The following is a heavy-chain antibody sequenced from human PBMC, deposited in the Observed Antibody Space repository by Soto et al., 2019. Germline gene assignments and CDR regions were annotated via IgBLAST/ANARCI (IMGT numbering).Heavy chain of an antibody. V-gene: IGHV3-48*02. CDR1: GFTFSSYS. CDR2: ISSSSSTI. D-gene: IGHD3-16*01. CDR3: ARPILGGDYYYYGMDV. Sequence: EVQLVESGGGLVQPGGSLRLSCAASGFTFSSYSMNWVRQAPGKGLEWVSYISSSSSTIYYADSVKGRFTISRDNAKNSLYLQMKSLRDEDTAVYYCARPILGGDYYYYGMDVWGQGTTGTVSS. J-gene: IGHJ6*02.